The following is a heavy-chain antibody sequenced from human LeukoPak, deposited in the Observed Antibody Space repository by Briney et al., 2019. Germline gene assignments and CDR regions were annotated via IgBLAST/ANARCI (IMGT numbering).Heavy chain of an antibody. D-gene: IGHD2-21*02. CDR1: GGSISSHY. CDR3: AREGAYCGGDCPTYAFDI. Sequence: TSETLSLTCTVSGGSISSHYWSWIRQPPGKGLEWIGHIYYSGSTNYNPSLKSRVTISLDTSKNQFSLKLSSVTAADTAVYYCAREGAYCGGDCPTYAFDIWGQGTMVTVSS. J-gene: IGHJ3*02. V-gene: IGHV4-59*11. CDR2: IYYSGST.